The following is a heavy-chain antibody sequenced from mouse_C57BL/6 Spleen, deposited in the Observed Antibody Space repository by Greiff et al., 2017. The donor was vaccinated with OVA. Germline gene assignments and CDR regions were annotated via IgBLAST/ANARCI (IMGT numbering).Heavy chain of an antibody. V-gene: IGHV14-2*01. J-gene: IGHJ1*03. Sequence: LVESGAELVKPGASVKLSCTASGFNIKDYYMHWVKQRTEQGLEWIGRIDPEDGETKYAPKFQGKATITADTSSNTAYLQLSSLTSEDTAVYYCAHHYYGSSLYWYFDVWGTGTTVTVSS. CDR2: IDPEDGET. CDR1: GFNIKDYY. CDR3: AHHYYGSSLYWYFDV. D-gene: IGHD1-1*01.